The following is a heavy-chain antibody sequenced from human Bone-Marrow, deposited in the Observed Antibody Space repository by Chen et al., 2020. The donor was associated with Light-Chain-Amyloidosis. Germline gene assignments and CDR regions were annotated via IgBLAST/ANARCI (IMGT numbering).Heavy chain of an antibody. CDR1: GFSFSNFE. CDR2: ISTTGTTI. J-gene: IGHJ3*02. V-gene: IGHV3-48*03. Sequence: EVQLVESGGGLVQPGGSLSLSCVASGFSFSNFELNWVRQEPGQGLEWVSYISTTGTTIYYADFARGRFTISRDNAKNSLYLQMNSLRAEDTAVYYCARDRWVARHFPGAVDIWGQGTVVTVSS. CDR3: ARDRWVARHFPGAVDI. D-gene: IGHD2-15*01.